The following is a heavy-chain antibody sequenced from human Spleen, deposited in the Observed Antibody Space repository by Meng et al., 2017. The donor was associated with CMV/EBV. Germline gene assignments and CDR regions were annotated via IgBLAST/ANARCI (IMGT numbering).Heavy chain of an antibody. CDR1: GFTVSSNY. Sequence: GESLKISCAASGFTVSSNYMSWVRQAPGKGLEWVSGIYSGGSTTYYADSVNGRFTISRDNSKNTVYLQMNSLRADDTAVYYCAKALQWLFSPYYNHGMDVWGQGTTVTVSS. D-gene: IGHD6-19*01. V-gene: IGHV3-23*03. CDR2: IYSGGSTT. J-gene: IGHJ6*02. CDR3: AKALQWLFSPYYNHGMDV.